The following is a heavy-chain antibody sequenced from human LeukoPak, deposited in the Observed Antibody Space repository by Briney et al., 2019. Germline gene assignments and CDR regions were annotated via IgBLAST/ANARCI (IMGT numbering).Heavy chain of an antibody. CDR1: GFTFSTYA. CDR3: ARARSSYGYGDAFDI. D-gene: IGHD5-18*01. J-gene: IGHJ3*02. Sequence: PGGSLRLSCAASGFTFSTYAMHWGREAPGKGLEWVAVISYDGSSKYYADSVKGRFTISRDNSKNTLYLQMNSLRAEDTAVYYCARARSSYGYGDAFDIWGQGTMVTVSS. CDR2: ISYDGSSK. V-gene: IGHV3-30*04.